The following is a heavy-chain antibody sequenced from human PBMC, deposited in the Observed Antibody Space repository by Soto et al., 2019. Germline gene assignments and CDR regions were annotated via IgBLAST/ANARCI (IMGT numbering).Heavy chain of an antibody. CDR1: GFTFDDYA. V-gene: IGHV3-9*01. Sequence: LRLSCAASGFTFDDYAMHWVRQAPGKGLEWVSGISWNSGSIGYADSVKGRFTISRDNAKNSLYLQMNSLRAEDTALYYCAKVIDPYGDYEYYYYYGMDVWGQGTTVTVSS. CDR2: ISWNSGSI. J-gene: IGHJ6*02. D-gene: IGHD4-17*01. CDR3: AKVIDPYGDYEYYYYYGMDV.